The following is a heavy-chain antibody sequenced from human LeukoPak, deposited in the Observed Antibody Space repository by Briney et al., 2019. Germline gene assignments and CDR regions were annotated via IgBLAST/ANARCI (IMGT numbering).Heavy chain of an antibody. V-gene: IGHV1-46*01. Sequence: ASVKVSCKASGYTFTNYYMHWVRQAPGQGLEWMGMMSPSGASTSYAQKFQGRVTMTRDVSTSTVYMELSSLRSEDTAVYYCARHTTGYNSPRDSFNIWGQGTMVTVSS. CDR2: MSPSGAST. D-gene: IGHD1-1*01. CDR3: ARHTTGYNSPRDSFNI. CDR1: GYTFTNYY. J-gene: IGHJ3*02.